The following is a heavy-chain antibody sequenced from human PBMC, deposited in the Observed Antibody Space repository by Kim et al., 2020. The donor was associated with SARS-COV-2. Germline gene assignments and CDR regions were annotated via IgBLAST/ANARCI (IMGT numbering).Heavy chain of an antibody. V-gene: IGHV1-3*01. Sequence: YSQELQGRVTYTRDTSASTPYMELGSLRSEDTAVYYCARDRNSYCYGMDVWGHGTTVTVSS. CDR3: ARDRNSYCYGMDV. J-gene: IGHJ6*02.